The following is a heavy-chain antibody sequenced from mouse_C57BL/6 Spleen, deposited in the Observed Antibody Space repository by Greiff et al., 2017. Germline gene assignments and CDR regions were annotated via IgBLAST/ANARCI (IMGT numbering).Heavy chain of an antibody. CDR2: ISDGGSYT. CDR1: GFTFSSYA. J-gene: IGHJ3*01. CDR3: ARDEEGSAY. Sequence: EVKLVESGGGLVKPGGSLKLSCAASGFTFSSYAMSWVRQTPEKRLEWVATISDGGSYTYYPDNVKGRFTISRDNAKNNLYLQMSHRKSEDTAMYYCARDEEGSAYWGQGTLVTVSA. V-gene: IGHV5-4*01.